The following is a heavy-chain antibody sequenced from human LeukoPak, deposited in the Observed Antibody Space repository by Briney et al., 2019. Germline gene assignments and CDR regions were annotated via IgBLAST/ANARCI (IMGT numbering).Heavy chain of an antibody. Sequence: SETLSLTCAVSGGSISSGGYSWSWIRQPPGKGLEWIGYIYHSGSTYYNPSLKSRVTISVDRSKNQFSLKLSSVTAADTAVYYCAQSPPGGYFDYWGQGTLVTVSS. CDR3: AQSPPGGYFDY. V-gene: IGHV4-30-2*01. J-gene: IGHJ4*02. CDR2: IYHSGST. CDR1: GGSISSGGYS. D-gene: IGHD3-10*01.